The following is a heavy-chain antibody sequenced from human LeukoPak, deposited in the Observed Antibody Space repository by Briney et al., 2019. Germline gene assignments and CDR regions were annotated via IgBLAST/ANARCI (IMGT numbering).Heavy chain of an antibody. CDR3: AKDWTSSGRCFDF. CDR1: GITFRSYA. D-gene: IGHD6-19*01. J-gene: IGHJ4*02. Sequence: GGSLRLSCAASGITFRSYAMSWVRQAPGKGLEWVSGISGSGGSTYYANSVKGRFTISRDNSKNTLYLQMSGLRVDDTAVYFCAKDWTSSGRCFDFWGQGTLVSVSS. CDR2: ISGSGGST. V-gene: IGHV3-23*01.